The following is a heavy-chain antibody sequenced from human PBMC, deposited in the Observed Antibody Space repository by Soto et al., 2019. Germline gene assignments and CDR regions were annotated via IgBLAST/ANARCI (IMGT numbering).Heavy chain of an antibody. CDR3: VRHEDVDTAFDY. CDR1: GGSSSSSSYY. V-gene: IGHV4-39*01. CDR2: IYQGGTT. D-gene: IGHD5-18*01. J-gene: IGHJ4*02. Sequence: QLQLQESGPGLVKPLETLSLACNVSGGSSSSSSYYRGWIRQPPGKGLEWIGSIYQGGTTLYNPALKSRVTISADTSESQISLDLKSVTAADTAVYYCVRHEDVDTAFDYWGQGTLVTVSS.